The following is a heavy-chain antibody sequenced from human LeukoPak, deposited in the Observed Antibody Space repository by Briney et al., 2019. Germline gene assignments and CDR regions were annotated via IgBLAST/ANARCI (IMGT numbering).Heavy chain of an antibody. D-gene: IGHD2-21*01. Sequence: PGGSLRLSCAASGFTFSSYGMHWVRQAPGKGLEWVAFIRYDGSNKYYADSVKGRFTISRDNSKNTLYLQVNSLRAEDTAVYYCAKELLAYCGGDCYDLDYWGQGTLVTVSS. CDR1: GFTFSSYG. V-gene: IGHV3-30*02. CDR3: AKELLAYCGGDCYDLDY. CDR2: IRYDGSNK. J-gene: IGHJ4*02.